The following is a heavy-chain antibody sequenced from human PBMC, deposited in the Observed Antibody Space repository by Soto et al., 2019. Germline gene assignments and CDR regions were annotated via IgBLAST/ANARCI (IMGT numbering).Heavy chain of an antibody. J-gene: IGHJ4*02. D-gene: IGHD6-13*01. V-gene: IGHV3-64D*06. Sequence: EVQLVESGGGLVQPGGSLRLSCSASGFTFSSYAMHWVRQAPGKGLEYVSAISSNGGSTYYADSVKGRFTISRDNSKNTLYLKMSSLRAEDTAVYYCVKESTAGTLDYWGQGTLVTVSS. CDR3: VKESTAGTLDY. CDR1: GFTFSSYA. CDR2: ISSNGGST.